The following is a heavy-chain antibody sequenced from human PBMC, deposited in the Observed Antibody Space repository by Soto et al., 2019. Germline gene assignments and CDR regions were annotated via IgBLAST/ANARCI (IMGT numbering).Heavy chain of an antibody. V-gene: IGHV6-1*01. CDR1: GNSVSSNSAA. D-gene: IGHD2-15*01. J-gene: IGHJ5*02. CDR2: TYYRSKWYN. Sequence: SQTLSLPCAISGNSVSSNSAALNLISQSPSGGLEWLGRTYYRSKWYNDYAVSVKSRITINPDTSKNQLSLQLNSVTPEDTAAYYCARDRCSGGSCYNWFDTWGQGTLVTVSS. CDR3: ARDRCSGGSCYNWFDT.